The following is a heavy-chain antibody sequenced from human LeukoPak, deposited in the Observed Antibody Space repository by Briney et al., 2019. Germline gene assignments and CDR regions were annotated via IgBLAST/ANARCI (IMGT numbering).Heavy chain of an antibody. CDR1: GFTFDDYA. V-gene: IGHV3-9*03. CDR3: AKDEDYDYRDYDAFDI. D-gene: IGHD4-17*01. J-gene: IGHJ3*02. Sequence: PGGSLRLSCAASGFTFDDYAMHWVRPAPGKGLEWVSGISWNSGSIGYADSVKGRFTISRDNAKNSLYLQMNSLRVEDMALYYCAKDEDYDYRDYDAFDIWGQGTMVTVSS. CDR2: ISWNSGSI.